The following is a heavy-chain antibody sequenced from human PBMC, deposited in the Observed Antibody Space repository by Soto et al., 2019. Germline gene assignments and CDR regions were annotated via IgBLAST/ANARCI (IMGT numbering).Heavy chain of an antibody. J-gene: IGHJ3*02. CDR2: IYYIGST. CDR1: GGSVSSGSYY. Sequence: QVQLQESGPGLVKPSETLSLTCTVSGGSVSSGSYYWSWIRQPPGKGLEWIGYIYYIGSTNYTPSPKGRVTISVDTAKSQFSLKLSPVTAADTAVYYCARGSGPNDAFDIWGQGTMVTVSS. V-gene: IGHV4-61*01. CDR3: ARGSGPNDAFDI. D-gene: IGHD2-15*01.